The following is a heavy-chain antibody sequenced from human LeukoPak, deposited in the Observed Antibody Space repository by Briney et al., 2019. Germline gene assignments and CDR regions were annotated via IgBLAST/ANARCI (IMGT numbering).Heavy chain of an antibody. CDR2: ISGSGGST. Sequence: QPGGSLRLSCAASGFTFSSYAMNWVRQAPGKGLEWVSAISGSGGSTYYADSVKGRFTISRDNSKNTLYLQMNSLRAEDTAVYYCAKDSPSLLRYFDWHDAFDIWGQGTMVTVSS. CDR3: AKDSPSLLRYFDWHDAFDI. J-gene: IGHJ3*02. D-gene: IGHD3-9*01. CDR1: GFTFSSYA. V-gene: IGHV3-23*01.